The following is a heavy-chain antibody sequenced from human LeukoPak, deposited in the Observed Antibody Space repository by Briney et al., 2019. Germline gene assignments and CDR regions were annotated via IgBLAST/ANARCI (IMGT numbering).Heavy chain of an antibody. D-gene: IGHD3-22*01. J-gene: IGHJ4*02. Sequence: GRSLRLSCAASGFTFSSYGMHWVRQAPGKGLEWVAVISYDGSNKYYADSVKGRFTISRDNSKNTLYLQMNSLRAEDTAVYYCAKDQGGGGWSRGSSGHYYVSPYFDYWGQGTLVTVSS. CDR1: GFTFSSYG. CDR2: ISYDGSNK. V-gene: IGHV3-30*18. CDR3: AKDQGGGGWSRGSSGHYYVSPYFDY.